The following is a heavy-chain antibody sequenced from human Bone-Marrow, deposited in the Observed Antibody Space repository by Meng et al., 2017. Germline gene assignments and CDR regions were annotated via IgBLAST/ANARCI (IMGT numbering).Heavy chain of an antibody. Sequence: GGSLRLSCAASGFTFSSYNMHWVRQTPGEGLVWVSRINTDASITTYADSVKGRFTISRDDAKNTVYLQMNSLRAEDTAVYYCARDAGWVIFDHWGQGALVTVSS. CDR1: GFTFSSYN. V-gene: IGHV3-74*03. CDR2: INTDASIT. CDR3: ARDAGWVIFDH. D-gene: IGHD6-19*01. J-gene: IGHJ4*02.